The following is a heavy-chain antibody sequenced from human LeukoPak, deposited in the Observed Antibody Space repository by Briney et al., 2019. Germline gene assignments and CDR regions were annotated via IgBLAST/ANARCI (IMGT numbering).Heavy chain of an antibody. CDR3: ARWRRGGWSLDY. J-gene: IGHJ4*02. D-gene: IGHD6-19*01. V-gene: IGHV3-64*01. Sequence: PGGSLRLSCAASGFTFSSYAIHWVRQAPGKGLEFVSAINRYGDSTYYANSVKGRFTISRDDSKNTVYLQMGSLRAEDTAVYFCARWRRGGWSLDYWGQGTLVTVSS. CDR2: INRYGDST. CDR1: GFTFSSYA.